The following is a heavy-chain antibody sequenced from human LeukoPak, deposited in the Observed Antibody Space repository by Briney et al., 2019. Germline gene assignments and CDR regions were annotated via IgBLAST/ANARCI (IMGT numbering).Heavy chain of an antibody. CDR2: ISAYNGNT. CDR3: ARANIVVVVAANHFDY. J-gene: IGHJ4*02. Sequence: ASVKVSCKASGYTFTSYGISWVRQAPGQGLEWMGWISAYNGNTNYAQKLQGRVTMTTDTSTSTAYMELRSLRSDDTAVYYCARANIVVVVAANHFDYWGQGTLVTVSS. CDR1: GYTFTSYG. V-gene: IGHV1-18*01. D-gene: IGHD2-15*01.